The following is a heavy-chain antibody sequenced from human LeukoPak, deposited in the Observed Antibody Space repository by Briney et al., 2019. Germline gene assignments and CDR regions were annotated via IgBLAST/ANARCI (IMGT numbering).Heavy chain of an antibody. D-gene: IGHD6-13*01. Sequence: GASVKVSCKASGGTFSGYAISWVRQAPGQGLEWMGRIIPILGIANYAQKFQGRVTITADKSTSTAYMELSSLRSVDTAVYYCARVGQQLAGLDYWGQGTLVTVSS. CDR2: IIPILGIA. CDR3: ARVGQQLAGLDY. J-gene: IGHJ4*02. V-gene: IGHV1-69*04. CDR1: GGTFSGYA.